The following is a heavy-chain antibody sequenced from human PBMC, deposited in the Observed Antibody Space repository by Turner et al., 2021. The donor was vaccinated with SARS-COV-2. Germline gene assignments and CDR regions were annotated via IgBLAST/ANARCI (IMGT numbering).Heavy chain of an antibody. CDR1: GLTFDDYA. D-gene: IGHD3-22*01. CDR2: INWNSGTI. J-gene: IGHJ3*02. Sequence: EVQLVESGGGLVQPGRSLRLSCAASGLTFDDYAMHWVRQAPGKGLEWVSGINWNSGTIGYADSVKGRFTISRDNAKNSLYLQMNSLRAEDTALYYCAKDKSAEDYYDSSGYYGGGAFDIWGQGTMVTVSS. CDR3: AKDKSAEDYYDSSGYYGGGAFDI. V-gene: IGHV3-9*01.